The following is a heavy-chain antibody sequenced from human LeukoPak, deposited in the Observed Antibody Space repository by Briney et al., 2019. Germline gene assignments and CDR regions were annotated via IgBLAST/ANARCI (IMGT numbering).Heavy chain of an antibody. J-gene: IGHJ6*03. D-gene: IGHD3-3*01. CDR2: IYYSGSA. CDR3: ARASGNDYDFWSGKFDYYYMDV. Sequence: SETLSLTCTVSGGSISSYYWSWIRQPPGKGLEWIGYIYYSGSANYNPSLKSRVTISVDTSKNQFSLKLSSVTAADTAVYYCARASGNDYDFWSGKFDYYYMDVWGKGTTVTVSS. V-gene: IGHV4-59*12. CDR1: GGSISSYY.